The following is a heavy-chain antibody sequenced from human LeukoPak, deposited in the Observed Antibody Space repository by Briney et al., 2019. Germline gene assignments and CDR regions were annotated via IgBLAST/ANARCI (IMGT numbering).Heavy chain of an antibody. CDR3: AHSAISNGPFRVDY. J-gene: IGHJ4*02. Sequence: SGPTLVKPTQTLTLTCTFSGFSLRTSGVGVGWIRQPPGKALEWLALIYWDDDKRYSPSLKSRPTITKDTSKNQVVLTMTNMDPVDTATYYWAHSAISNGPFRVDYWGQGTLVTVSS. CDR1: GFSLRTSGVG. D-gene: IGHD6-19*01. CDR2: IYWDDDK. V-gene: IGHV2-5*02.